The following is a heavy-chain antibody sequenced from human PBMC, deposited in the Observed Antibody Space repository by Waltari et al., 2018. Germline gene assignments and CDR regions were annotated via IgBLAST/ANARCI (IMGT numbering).Heavy chain of an antibody. Sequence: EVQLVESGGGLVKPGGSLRLSCAASGITFRNAWMSWVRQAPGKGLEWVGRSKSKTDGGTIDYVAPVKGRFTISRDDSKNTLYLQMNSLKIEDTAVYYCTTAHYSNHYWGQGTLVTVSS. CDR3: TTAHYSNHY. J-gene: IGHJ4*02. CDR1: GITFRNAW. D-gene: IGHD4-4*01. CDR2: SKSKTDGGTI. V-gene: IGHV3-15*01.